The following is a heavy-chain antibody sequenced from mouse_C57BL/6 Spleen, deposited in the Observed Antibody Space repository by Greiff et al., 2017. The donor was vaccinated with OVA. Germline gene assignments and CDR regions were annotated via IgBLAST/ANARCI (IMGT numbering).Heavy chain of an antibody. J-gene: IGHJ4*01. Sequence: EVKLVESEGGLVQPGSSMKLSCTASGFTFSDYYMAWVRQVPEKGLEWVANINYDGSSTYYLDSLKSRFIISRDNAKNILYLQMSSLKSEDTSTYYCARDGKDDYGYAMDYWGQGTSVTVSS. CDR1: GFTFSDYY. CDR3: ARDGKDDYGYAMDY. CDR2: INYDGSST. D-gene: IGHD2-4*01. V-gene: IGHV5-16*01.